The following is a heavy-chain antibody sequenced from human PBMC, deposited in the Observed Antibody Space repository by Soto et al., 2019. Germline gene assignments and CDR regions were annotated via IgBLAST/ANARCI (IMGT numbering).Heavy chain of an antibody. Sequence: PGGSLRLSCAASGFTFSSYGMHWVRQAPGKGLEWVAVIWYDGSNKYYADSVKGRFTISRDNSKNTLYLQMNSLRAEDTAVYYCAREPRGVRGWYYYYMDVWGKGTTVTVSS. D-gene: IGHD3-10*01. CDR2: IWYDGSNK. CDR3: AREPRGVRGWYYYYMDV. V-gene: IGHV3-33*01. J-gene: IGHJ6*03. CDR1: GFTFSSYG.